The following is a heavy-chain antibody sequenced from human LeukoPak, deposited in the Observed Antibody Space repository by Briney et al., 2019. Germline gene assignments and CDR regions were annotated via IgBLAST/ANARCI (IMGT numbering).Heavy chain of an antibody. CDR3: AKGVYYYDSSGYYYTYYFDY. Sequence: GGSLRLSCAASGFTFSTYAMSWVRQAPGKGLEWVSAISGSGGSTYYADSVKGRFTISRDNSKITLYLQMNSLRAEDTAVYYCAKGVYYYDSSGYYYTYYFDYWGQGTLVTVSS. CDR2: ISGSGGST. D-gene: IGHD3-22*01. J-gene: IGHJ4*02. V-gene: IGHV3-23*01. CDR1: GFTFSTYA.